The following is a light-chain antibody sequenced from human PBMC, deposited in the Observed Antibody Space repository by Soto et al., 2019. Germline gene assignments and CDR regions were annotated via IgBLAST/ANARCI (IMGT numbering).Light chain of an antibody. CDR2: DAS. Sequence: EIVITQPPATLSVSPGERATLSCMASHSVSSYLAWYKQKPGQAPRLLIYDASTRATGIPARFSGSGSGTDFTLTISSLEPEDFAVYYCQQRSNWPITFGQGTRLEIK. CDR1: HSVSSY. J-gene: IGKJ5*01. V-gene: IGKV3-11*01. CDR3: QQRSNWPIT.